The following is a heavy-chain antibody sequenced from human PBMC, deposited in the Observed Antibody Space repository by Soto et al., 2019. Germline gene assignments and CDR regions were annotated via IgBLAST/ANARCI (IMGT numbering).Heavy chain of an antibody. V-gene: IGHV3-11*01. CDR2: ISSSSTTI. D-gene: IGHD4-17*01. CDR3: AREKYGDSTMDV. CDR1: GFTFSDYY. Sequence: GGSLRLSCAASGFTFSDYYMGWIRQAPGKGLEWLSYISSSSTTISYADSVKGRFTISRDNSKISLHLQMNSLRVEDTAVYYCAREKYGDSTMDVWGQGTTVTVSS. J-gene: IGHJ6*02.